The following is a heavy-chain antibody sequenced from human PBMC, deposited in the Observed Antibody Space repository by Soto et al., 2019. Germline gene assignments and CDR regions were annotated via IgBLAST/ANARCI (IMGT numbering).Heavy chain of an antibody. V-gene: IGHV3-21*01. D-gene: IGHD6-19*01. J-gene: IGHJ4*02. CDR3: ARGSLAIAGTGVDY. Sequence: EVQLVESGGGLVKPGGSLRLSCAASGFTFSTYSMNWVRQAPGKGLEWVSAISSSSNYIYYADSVRGRSTVSRDNAKNSLYMQMNSLRAEDTAVYYCARGSLAIAGTGVDYWGQGTLVTVSS. CDR2: ISSSSNYI. CDR1: GFTFSTYS.